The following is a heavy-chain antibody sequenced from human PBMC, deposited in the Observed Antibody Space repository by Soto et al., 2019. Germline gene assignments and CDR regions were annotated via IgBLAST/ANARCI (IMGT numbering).Heavy chain of an antibody. V-gene: IGHV3-21*01. CDR2: ISSSSSYI. CDR1: GFTFSSYS. Sequence: GGSLRLSCAASGFTFSSYSMNWVRQAPGKGLEWVSSISSSSSYIYYADSVKGRFTISRDNAKNSLYLQMNSLRAEDTAVYYCARVPRRGYSYPDYWGQGTLVTVSS. D-gene: IGHD5-18*01. J-gene: IGHJ4*01. CDR3: ARVPRRGYSYPDY.